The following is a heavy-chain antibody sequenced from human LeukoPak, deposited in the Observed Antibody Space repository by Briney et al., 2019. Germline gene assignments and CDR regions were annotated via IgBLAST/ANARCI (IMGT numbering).Heavy chain of an antibody. CDR1: GFTLSSYA. D-gene: IGHD6-13*01. J-gene: IGHJ4*02. V-gene: IGHV3-23*01. CDR3: AKGFIGSWYSY. Sequence: GGSLRLSCAASGFTLSSYAMSWVRQAPGKGLEGVSAISGRGGSTYYGDSVKGRFTITRDNSKNTLYLQMNSLRAEDTAVYYCAKGFIGSWYSYWGQGTLVTVSS. CDR2: ISGRGGST.